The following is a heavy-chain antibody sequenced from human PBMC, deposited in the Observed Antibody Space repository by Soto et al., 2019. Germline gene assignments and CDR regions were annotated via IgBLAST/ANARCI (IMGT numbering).Heavy chain of an antibody. Sequence: PGGSLRLSCAASGFTFSSYAMSWVRQAPGKGLEWVSAISGSGGSTYYADSVKGRFTISRDNSKNTLYLQMNSLRAEDTAVYYCAKFPYDFWSGYLDVWGQGTTVTVSS. D-gene: IGHD3-3*01. CDR3: AKFPYDFWSGYLDV. J-gene: IGHJ6*02. V-gene: IGHV3-23*01. CDR2: ISGSGGST. CDR1: GFTFSSYA.